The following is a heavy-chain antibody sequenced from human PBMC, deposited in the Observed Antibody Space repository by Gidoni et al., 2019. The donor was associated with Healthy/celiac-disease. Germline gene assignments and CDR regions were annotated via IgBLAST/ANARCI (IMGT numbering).Heavy chain of an antibody. Sequence: QLQLQESGPGLVTPSETLSLTCTVSGGSISSSSYYWGWIRQPPVKGLEWIGSIYYSGSTYSDPSLKSRVTISVDTSKNQFSLKLSSVTAADTAVYYCASLVLLWFGELSPPHLNNWFDPWGQGTLVTVSS. CDR3: ASLVLLWFGELSPPHLNNWFDP. J-gene: IGHJ5*02. D-gene: IGHD3-10*01. V-gene: IGHV4-39*01. CDR2: IYYSGST. CDR1: GGSISSSSYY.